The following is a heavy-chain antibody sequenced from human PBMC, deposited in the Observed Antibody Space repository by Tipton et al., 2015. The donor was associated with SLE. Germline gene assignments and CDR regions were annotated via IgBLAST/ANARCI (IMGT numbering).Heavy chain of an antibody. CDR3: ARADIAVAGALGY. V-gene: IGHV4-61*05. D-gene: IGHD6-19*01. CDR2: IYYSGST. Sequence: TLSLTCTVSGGSISSSSYYWSWIRQHPGKGLEWIGYIYYSGSTNYNPSLKSRVTISVDTSKNQFSLKLSSVTAADTAVYYCARADIAVAGALGYWGQGTLVTVSS. J-gene: IGHJ4*02. CDR1: GGSISSSSYY.